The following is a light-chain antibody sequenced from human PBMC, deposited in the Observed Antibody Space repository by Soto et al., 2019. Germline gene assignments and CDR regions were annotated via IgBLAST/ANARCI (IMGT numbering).Light chain of an antibody. V-gene: IGKV3-20*01. Sequence: EIVLTQSPGTLSLSPGERATLSCRASQSVSSSYLAWYQQKTGQAPRLLIYGASSRATGIPDRFSGSGSGTDFTLTISRLEPEDFAVYYCQQYGSSPWTFGQGTKVEI. CDR2: GAS. J-gene: IGKJ1*01. CDR3: QQYGSSPWT. CDR1: QSVSSSY.